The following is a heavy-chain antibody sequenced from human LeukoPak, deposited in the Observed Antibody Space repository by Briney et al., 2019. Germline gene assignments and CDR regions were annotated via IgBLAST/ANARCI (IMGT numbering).Heavy chain of an antibody. CDR2: IYYSGST. CDR1: GGSISSGGYY. Sequence: PSETLSLTCTVSGGSISSGGYYWSWIRQHPGKGLEWIGYIYYSGSTYYNPSLKSRVTISVDTSKNQFSLKLSSVTAADTAVYYCARDGRSGSYYDFWSGYYTGPNYYMDVWGKGTTVTVSS. CDR3: ARDGRSGSYYDFWSGYYTGPNYYMDV. J-gene: IGHJ6*03. D-gene: IGHD3-3*01. V-gene: IGHV4-31*03.